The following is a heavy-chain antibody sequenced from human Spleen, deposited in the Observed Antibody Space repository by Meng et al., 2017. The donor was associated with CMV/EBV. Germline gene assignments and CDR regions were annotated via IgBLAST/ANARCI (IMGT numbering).Heavy chain of an antibody. CDR2: INHSGST. V-gene: IGHV4-34*01. D-gene: IGHD3-3*01. CDR1: GGSFSGYY. J-gene: IGHJ5*02. CDR3: ARGPVYWSAPRWFDP. Sequence: SETLSLTCAVYGGSFSGYYWSWIRQPPGKGLEWIGEINHSGSTNYNPSLKSRVTISVDTSKNQFSLKLSSVTAADTAVYYCARGPVYWSAPRWFDPWGQETLVTVSS.